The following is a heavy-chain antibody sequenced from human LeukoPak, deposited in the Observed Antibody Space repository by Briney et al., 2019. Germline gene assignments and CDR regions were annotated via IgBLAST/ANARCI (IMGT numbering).Heavy chain of an antibody. CDR1: GFTFSSYG. CDR3: AKGEYYFDY. V-gene: IGHV3-30*18. Sequence: GGSLRLSCAASGFTFSSYGMHWVRQAPGKGLEWVAVISYDGSNKYYADSVKGRFTISRDNSKNTLYLQMNSLRAEDTAVYYCAKGEYYFDYWGQGTLVTVSS. CDR2: ISYDGSNK. J-gene: IGHJ4*02.